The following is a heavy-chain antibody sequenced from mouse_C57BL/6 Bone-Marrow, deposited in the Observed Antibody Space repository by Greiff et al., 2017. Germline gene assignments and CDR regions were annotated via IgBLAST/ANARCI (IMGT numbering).Heavy chain of an antibody. Sequence: EVQLQQSGPELVKPGASVKISCKASGYTFTDYYMNWVKQSHGKSLEWIGDINPNNGGTSYNQKFKGKATLTVDKSSSTAYMELRSLTSEDSAVYYCARGSGYGRSPMDYWGQGTSVTVSS. D-gene: IGHD3-2*02. CDR1: GYTFTDYY. CDR3: ARGSGYGRSPMDY. CDR2: INPNNGGT. V-gene: IGHV1-26*01. J-gene: IGHJ4*01.